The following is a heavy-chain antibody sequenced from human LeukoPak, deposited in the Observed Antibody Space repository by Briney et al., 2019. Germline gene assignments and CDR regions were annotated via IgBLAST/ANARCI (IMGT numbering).Heavy chain of an antibody. D-gene: IGHD2-21*02. CDR2: INPDGRDT. J-gene: IGHJ1*01. V-gene: IGHV3-7*01. CDR1: GFTFNRCW. CDR3: TSWGDTTAEYFQR. Sequence: GGSLRLSCVVSGFTFNRCWMNWVRQAPGKGLGWVAHINPDGRDTYYVDSVKGRFTISRDNAQNSMYLQMNSLRVEDTAVYYCTSWGDTTAEYFQRWGQGTLVTVSS.